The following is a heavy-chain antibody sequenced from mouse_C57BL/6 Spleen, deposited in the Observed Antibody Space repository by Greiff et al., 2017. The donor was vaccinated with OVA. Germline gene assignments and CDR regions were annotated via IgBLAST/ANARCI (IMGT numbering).Heavy chain of an antibody. CDR3: AREGMVTGAMDY. D-gene: IGHD2-2*01. CDR1: GYAFSSYW. J-gene: IGHJ4*01. Sequence: VQLQQSGAELVKPGASVKISCKASGYAFSSYWMNWVKQRPGKGLEWIGQIYPGDGDTNYNGKFKGKATLTADKSSSTAYMQLSSLTSEDSAVYFCAREGMVTGAMDYWGQGTSVTVSS. CDR2: IYPGDGDT. V-gene: IGHV1-80*01.